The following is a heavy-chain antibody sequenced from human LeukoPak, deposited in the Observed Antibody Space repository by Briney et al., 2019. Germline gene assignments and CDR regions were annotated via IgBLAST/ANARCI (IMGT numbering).Heavy chain of an antibody. CDR2: ISGSGGST. CDR3: AKGRFVPFDSWDY. Sequence: GGSLRLSCAAPGFTFSSYAMSWVRQAPGKGLEWVSAISGSGGSTYYGDSVKGRFTISRDNSKNTLYLQMNSLRADDTAVYYCAKGRFVPFDSWDYWGQGTLVTVSS. CDR1: GFTFSSYA. J-gene: IGHJ4*02. V-gene: IGHV3-23*01. D-gene: IGHD3-9*01.